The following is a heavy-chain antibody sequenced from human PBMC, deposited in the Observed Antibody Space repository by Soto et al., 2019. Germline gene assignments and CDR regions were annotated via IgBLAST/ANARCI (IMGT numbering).Heavy chain of an antibody. CDR2: IIPSLGIA. CDR3: ARTGYGGKGTFDY. Sequence: QVQLVQSGAEVKKPGSSVKVSCKASGGTFSSYTISWVRQAPGQGLEWMGRIIPSLGIANYAQKFQGRVTITADKSTSTAYMELSSLRSEDTAVYYCARTGYGGKGTFDYWGQGTLVTVSS. D-gene: IGHD4-17*01. CDR1: GGTFSSYT. J-gene: IGHJ4*02. V-gene: IGHV1-69*02.